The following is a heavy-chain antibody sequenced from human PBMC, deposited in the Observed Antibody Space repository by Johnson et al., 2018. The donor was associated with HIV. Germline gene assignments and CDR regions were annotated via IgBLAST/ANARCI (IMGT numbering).Heavy chain of an antibody. Sequence: VQLVESGGGLVQPGGSLRLSCAASGFTVSSNYMSWVRQAPGKGLEWVSGINWNGGSTSYADSVKGRFTISRDNAKKSLFLQMNTLRVEDTALYYCARVSRLGDLELLSDTLDIWGQGTMVTVSS. CDR1: GFTVSSNY. D-gene: IGHD3-10*01. CDR3: ARVSRLGDLELLSDTLDI. J-gene: IGHJ3*02. CDR2: INWNGGST. V-gene: IGHV3-20*04.